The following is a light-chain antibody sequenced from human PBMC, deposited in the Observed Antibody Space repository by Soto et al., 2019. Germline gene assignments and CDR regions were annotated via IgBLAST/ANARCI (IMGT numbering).Light chain of an antibody. J-gene: IGKJ5*01. CDR2: GAS. CDR3: QQYGNSPVT. Sequence: EIVLTQSPGTLSLSPGERATLSCRASQSVSDFYLAWYQQKPGQAPRLLIYGASSRATGIPDRFSGSGSGTDFTLTISRLEPEDFAVYYCQQYGNSPVTFGQGTRLEIK. V-gene: IGKV3-20*01. CDR1: QSVSDFY.